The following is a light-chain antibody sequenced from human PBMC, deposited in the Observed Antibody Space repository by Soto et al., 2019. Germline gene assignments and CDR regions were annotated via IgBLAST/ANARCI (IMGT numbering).Light chain of an antibody. CDR1: SSDVGGYNY. CDR2: EVS. J-gene: IGLJ2*01. V-gene: IGLV2-14*01. Sequence: QSALTQPDSVSGSPGQSITISCTGTSSDVGGYNYVSWYQQHPGKAPKLMIYEVSNRPSGVSNRCSGSKSGNTASLTISGLQAEDEADYYCSSYTSSSTLVFGGGTKVTVL. CDR3: SSYTSSSTLV.